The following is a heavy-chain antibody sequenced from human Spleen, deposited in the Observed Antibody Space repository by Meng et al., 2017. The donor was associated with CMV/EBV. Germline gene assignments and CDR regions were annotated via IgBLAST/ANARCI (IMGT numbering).Heavy chain of an antibody. V-gene: IGHV4-39*01. CDR2: IYSRGST. Sequence: ISSSSSYWDWIRQPPGKGLEWIGNIYSRGSTNSNPSLKSRVTISVDTSKNQFSLRLSSVTAADTAVYYCARQTNDFWSDDPRGWFDPWGQGTLVTVSS. CDR1: ISSSSSY. J-gene: IGHJ5*02. CDR3: ARQTNDFWSDDPRGWFDP. D-gene: IGHD3-3*01.